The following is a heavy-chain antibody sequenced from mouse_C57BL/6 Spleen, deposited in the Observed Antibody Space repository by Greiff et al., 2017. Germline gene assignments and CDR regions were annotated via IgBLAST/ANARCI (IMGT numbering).Heavy chain of an antibody. CDR1: GFTFSDYY. J-gene: IGHJ3*01. CDR3: ARQSDSGWFAY. Sequence: EVKLVESGGGLVQPGGSLKLSCAASGFTFSDYYMYWVRQTPEKRLEWVAYISNGGGSTYYPDTVKGRFTISRDNAKNTLYLQMSRLKSEDTAMYYCARQSDSGWFAYWGQGTLVTVSA. V-gene: IGHV5-12*01. CDR2: ISNGGGST.